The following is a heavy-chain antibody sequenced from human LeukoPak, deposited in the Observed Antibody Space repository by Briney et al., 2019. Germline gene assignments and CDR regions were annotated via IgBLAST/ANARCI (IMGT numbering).Heavy chain of an antibody. J-gene: IGHJ4*02. CDR2: INWNGGSI. D-gene: IGHD5-18*01. CDR3: ARADKDGYGFFGFDY. Sequence: GGSLRLSCAASGFSVSSNYMSWVRQAPGKGLEWVSGINWNGGSIGYADSVKGRFTISRDNAKNSRYLQINSLRAEDTALHYCARADKDGYGFFGFDYWGQGTLVTVSS. V-gene: IGHV3-20*04. CDR1: GFSVSSNY.